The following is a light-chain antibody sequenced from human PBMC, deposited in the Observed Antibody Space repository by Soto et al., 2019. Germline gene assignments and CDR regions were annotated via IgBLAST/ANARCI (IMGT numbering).Light chain of an antibody. Sequence: EIVMTQSPATLSVSPGERATLSCRASQSVRSNLAWYQQMPGQPPRLLIYSASTRPTSIPARFSGSGSGTEFALTVSSLQSEDFAVYYCQQYNSWPLTFGGGTKVEIK. CDR2: SAS. V-gene: IGKV3D-15*01. CDR3: QQYNSWPLT. J-gene: IGKJ4*01. CDR1: QSVRSN.